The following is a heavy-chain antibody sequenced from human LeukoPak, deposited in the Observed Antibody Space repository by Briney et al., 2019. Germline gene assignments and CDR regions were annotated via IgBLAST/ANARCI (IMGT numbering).Heavy chain of an antibody. CDR1: GFTFDDYA. Sequence: SGGSLRLSCAASGFTFDDYAMHWVRQAPGKGLEWVSGISWNSDSIGYAGSGKGRFIIARDNAKNSLYLQMNSLRAEDTALYSCARGAALDYYDSIDIWGQGTMVTVSS. CDR2: ISWNSDSI. V-gene: IGHV3-9*01. CDR3: ARGAALDYYDSIDI. D-gene: IGHD3-22*01. J-gene: IGHJ3*02.